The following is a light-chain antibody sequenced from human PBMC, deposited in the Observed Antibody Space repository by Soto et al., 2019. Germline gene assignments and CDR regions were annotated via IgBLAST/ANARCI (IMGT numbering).Light chain of an antibody. Sequence: DIQMTQSPSTLSGSVGDRVTITGRASQTISSWLAWYQQKPGKAPKLLIFEASILEDGVPSRFSGSGSGTRFTLTISSLQPEDVATYYCLHDYSYPWTFGQGTTGDI. V-gene: IGKV1-5*01. J-gene: IGKJ1*01. CDR2: EAS. CDR1: QTISSW. CDR3: LHDYSYPWT.